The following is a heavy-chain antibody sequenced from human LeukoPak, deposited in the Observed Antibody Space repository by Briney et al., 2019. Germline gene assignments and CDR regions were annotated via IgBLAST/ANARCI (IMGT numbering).Heavy chain of an antibody. CDR2: IYYSATT. V-gene: IGHV4-39*02. J-gene: IGHJ4*02. CDR1: GDSISSSSNH. CDR3: ARDVRYSYGRKDFDY. Sequence: SETLPLTCTVYGDSISSSSNHWSRHHQAPGLGLEGIGSIYYSATTNHTPTLQSRVTIAVDTSKNQFSLNVNSGTAADTAVYYCARDVRYSYGRKDFDYWGQGTLVTASS. D-gene: IGHD5-18*01.